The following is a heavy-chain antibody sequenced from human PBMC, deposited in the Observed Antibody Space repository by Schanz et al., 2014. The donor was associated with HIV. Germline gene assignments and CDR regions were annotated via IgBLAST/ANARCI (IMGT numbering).Heavy chain of an antibody. D-gene: IGHD2-8*01. V-gene: IGHV1-18*04. CDR3: ARDTNFVLDV. J-gene: IGHJ6*02. Sequence: QVQLVQSGAEVKKPGASVKVSCEASGYTSTSYGVSWVRQAPGQGLEWMGWISGFHDNTNYAQKFQGRVTITTDTSTSTAYMELRSLRSDDTAVYYCARDTNFVLDVWGQGTTVTVSS. CDR2: ISGFHDNT. CDR1: GYTSTSYG.